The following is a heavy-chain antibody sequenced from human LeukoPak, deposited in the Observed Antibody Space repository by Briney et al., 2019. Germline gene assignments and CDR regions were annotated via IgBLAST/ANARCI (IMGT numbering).Heavy chain of an antibody. V-gene: IGHV4-31*03. Sequence: SETLSLTCTVSGDSISTSGYYWSWIRQHPGTGLEWIAYIHYIGNTYYNPSLESRITMSVDTSSNQFSLNVASVTAADTAIYYCARVRDDYFFDYWGQGILVTVSS. CDR2: IHYIGNT. J-gene: IGHJ4*02. CDR1: GDSISTSGYY. CDR3: ARVRDDYFFDY. D-gene: IGHD3-3*01.